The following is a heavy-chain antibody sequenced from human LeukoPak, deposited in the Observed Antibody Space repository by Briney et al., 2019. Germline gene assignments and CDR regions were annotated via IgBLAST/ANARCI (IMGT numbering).Heavy chain of an antibody. D-gene: IGHD5-18*01. J-gene: IGHJ4*02. CDR1: GGTFSSYA. V-gene: IGHV1-69*13. Sequence: VASVKVSCKASGGTFSSYAISWVRQAPGQGLEWMGGIIPIFGTANYAQKFQGRVTITADESTSTAYMELSSLRSEDTAVYYCARDQRGFSYSKYYFDYWGQGTLVTVSS. CDR3: ARDQRGFSYSKYYFDY. CDR2: IIPIFGTA.